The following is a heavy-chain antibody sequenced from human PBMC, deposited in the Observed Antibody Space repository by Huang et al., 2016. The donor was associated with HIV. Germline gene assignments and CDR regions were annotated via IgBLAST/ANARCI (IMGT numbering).Heavy chain of an antibody. Sequence: VQLIESGGGVVQPGKSLRLSCATSGFILSNYGMHWVRQAQGNGLKWVAFIRNDGMKKNYADSVRGRFTVGRDNGNNTLFLQMRSLGVDDTAVYYCARGDYYDSSGYHPGYFDYWGQGILVTVSS. CDR3: ARGDYYDSSGYHPGYFDY. D-gene: IGHD3-22*01. J-gene: IGHJ4*02. CDR2: IRNDGMKK. CDR1: GFILSNYG. V-gene: IGHV3-33*04.